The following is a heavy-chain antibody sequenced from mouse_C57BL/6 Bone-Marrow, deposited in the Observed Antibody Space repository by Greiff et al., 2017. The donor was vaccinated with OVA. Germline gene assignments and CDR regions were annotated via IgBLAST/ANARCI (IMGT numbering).Heavy chain of an antibody. CDR3: ARGGNYDLAWFAY. CDR1: GYTFTDYY. Sequence: EVKLQQSGPELVKPGASVKISCKASGYTFTDYYMNWVKQSHGKSLEWIGDINPNNGGTSYNQKFKGKATLTVDKSSSTAYMELRSLTSEDSAVYYCARGGNYDLAWFAYWGQGTLVTVSA. V-gene: IGHV1-26*01. D-gene: IGHD2-4*01. CDR2: INPNNGGT. J-gene: IGHJ3*01.